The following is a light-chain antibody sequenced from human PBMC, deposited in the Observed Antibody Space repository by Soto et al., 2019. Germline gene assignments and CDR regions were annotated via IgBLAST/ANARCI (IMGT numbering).Light chain of an antibody. CDR3: QQSYSTPPIT. Sequence: DILMTQSPSSLSASVGDRVTITRRASQSISSYLNWYQQKPGKAPKLLIYAASSLQSGVPSRFSGSGSGTDFTLTISSLQPEDFATYYCQQSYSTPPITFGQGTRLEIK. CDR2: AAS. CDR1: QSISSY. J-gene: IGKJ5*01. V-gene: IGKV1-39*01.